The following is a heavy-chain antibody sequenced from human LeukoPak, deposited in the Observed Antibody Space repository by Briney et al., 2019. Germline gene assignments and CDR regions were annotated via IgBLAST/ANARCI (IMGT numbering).Heavy chain of an antibody. D-gene: IGHD6-13*01. CDR3: AARGLYSSTWYDLG. Sequence: PGGSLRLSCAASGFTFSGSSMHWVRQTSGKGLEWVGRIGSKTDNYATSYAASVKGRFTISRDDSKNTAYLQMNSLKTDDTAVYYCAARGLYSSTWYDLGWGQGTLVTVSS. J-gene: IGHJ4*02. CDR1: GFTFSGSS. V-gene: IGHV3-73*01. CDR2: IGSKTDNYAT.